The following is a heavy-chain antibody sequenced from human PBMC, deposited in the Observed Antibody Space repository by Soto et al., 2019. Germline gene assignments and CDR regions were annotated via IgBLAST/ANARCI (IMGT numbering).Heavy chain of an antibody. D-gene: IGHD3-16*02. V-gene: IGHV4-31*03. CDR1: GGSISSGGYY. CDR3: ATSNRISRDAFDI. CDR2: IYYSGST. Sequence: SETLSLTCTVSGGSISSGGYYWSWIRHHPGKGLEWIGYIYYSGSTYYNPSLKSRVTISVDTSKNQFSLKLSSVTAADTAVYYCATSNRISRDAFDIWGQGTMVTVS. J-gene: IGHJ3*02.